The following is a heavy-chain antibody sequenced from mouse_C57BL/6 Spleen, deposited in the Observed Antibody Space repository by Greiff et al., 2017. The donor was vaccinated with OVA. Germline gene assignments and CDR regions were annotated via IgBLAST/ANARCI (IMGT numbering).Heavy chain of an antibody. Sequence: EVHLVESGGGLVKPGGSLKLSCAASGFTFSDYGMHWVRQAPEKGLEWVAYISSGSSTIYYADTVKGRFTISRDNAKNTLFLQMTSLRSEDTAMYYCARIFYYAMDYWGQGTSVTVSS. CDR2: ISSGSSTI. V-gene: IGHV5-17*01. CDR1: GFTFSDYG. CDR3: ARIFYYAMDY. J-gene: IGHJ4*01.